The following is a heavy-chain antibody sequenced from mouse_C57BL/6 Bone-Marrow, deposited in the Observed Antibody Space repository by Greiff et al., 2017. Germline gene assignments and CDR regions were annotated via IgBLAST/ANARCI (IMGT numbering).Heavy chain of an antibody. CDR3: ARHYYSNYWYFDV. V-gene: IGHV1-55*01. D-gene: IGHD2-5*01. Sequence: VQLQESGAELVKPGASVKMSCKASGYTFTSYWITWVKQRPGQGLEWIGDIYPGSGSTNYNEKFKSKATLTVDTSSSTAYMQLSSLTSEDSAVYYCARHYYSNYWYFDVWGTGTTVNVSS. J-gene: IGHJ1*03. CDR1: GYTFTSYW. CDR2: IYPGSGST.